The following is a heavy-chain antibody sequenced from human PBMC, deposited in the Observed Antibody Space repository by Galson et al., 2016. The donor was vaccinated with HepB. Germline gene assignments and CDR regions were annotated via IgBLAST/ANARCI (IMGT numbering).Heavy chain of an antibody. D-gene: IGHD3-16*01. Sequence: SLRLSCAASGFTFGEFGMSWFRQAPGKGLEWVGFIRSSAFGGETEYAAAVRGRFRFSRDDSQSVAYLQMDSLTTEDTAVYYCGRGRYSHAYFPCDYWGQGTLVTVSS. CDR3: GRGRYSHAYFPCDY. CDR1: GFTFGEFG. J-gene: IGHJ4*02. CDR2: IRSSAFGGET. V-gene: IGHV3-49*03.